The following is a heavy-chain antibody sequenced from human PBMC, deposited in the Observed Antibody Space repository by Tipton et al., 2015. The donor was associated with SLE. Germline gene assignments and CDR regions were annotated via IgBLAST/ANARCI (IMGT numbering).Heavy chain of an antibody. J-gene: IGHJ4*02. D-gene: IGHD7-27*01. CDR2: ISWNSGSI. Sequence: SLRLSCAASGFTFEDYAMHWVRQAPGKGLEWVSGISWNSGSIGYADSVKGRFTISRDNAKNSLYLQMNSLRAEDTAVYYCARDQALGYWGQGTLVTVSS. CDR3: ARDQALGY. CDR1: GFTFEDYA. V-gene: IGHV3-9*01.